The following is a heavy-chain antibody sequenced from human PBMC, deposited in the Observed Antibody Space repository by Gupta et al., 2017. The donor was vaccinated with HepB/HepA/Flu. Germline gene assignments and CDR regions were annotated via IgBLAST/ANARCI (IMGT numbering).Heavy chain of an antibody. Sequence: QVQLQQWGAGLLKPSETLSLTCAVYGGSFSGYYWRWIRWPPGKGLKWIGEINHSGSANYNPSLKSRITISLDTSKNQFSLKLSSVTAADTAMYYCARGIWVTTVTTYYWRGAYYFDYWGQGTLVTVSS. J-gene: IGHJ4*02. D-gene: IGHD4-17*01. CDR2: INHSGSA. CDR1: GGSFSGYY. CDR3: ARGIWVTTVTTYYWRGAYYFDY. V-gene: IGHV4-34*01.